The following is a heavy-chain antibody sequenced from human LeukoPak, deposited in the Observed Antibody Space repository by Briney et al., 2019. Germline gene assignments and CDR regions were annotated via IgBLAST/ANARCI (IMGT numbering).Heavy chain of an antibody. D-gene: IGHD2-2*01. Sequence: SETLSLTCAVYGGSFSGYYWSWIRQPPGQGMEWIGEINHSGSTTYNPSLKSRVTISVDTSKNQFSLKLSSVTAADTAVYYCARVSACSSTSYPYYYYYMDVWGKGTTVTVSS. J-gene: IGHJ6*03. CDR1: GGSFSGYY. CDR2: INHSGST. CDR3: ARVSACSSTSYPYYYYYMDV. V-gene: IGHV4-34*01.